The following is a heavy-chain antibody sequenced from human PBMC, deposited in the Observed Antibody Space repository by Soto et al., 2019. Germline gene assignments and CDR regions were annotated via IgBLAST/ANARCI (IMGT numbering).Heavy chain of an antibody. D-gene: IGHD2-21*02. Sequence: EEQLVESGGGLVQPGGSLRLSCAASGFSFNSHYMTWVRQPPGKGLEWVSSINRDSSIIYYADSVRGRFTISRDNAQNSLYLPMNSLSAGDTAVYLCFKGDDYVGQGTLVTVSS. J-gene: IGHJ4*02. CDR2: INRDSSII. V-gene: IGHV3-48*01. CDR3: FKGDDY. CDR1: GFSFNSHY.